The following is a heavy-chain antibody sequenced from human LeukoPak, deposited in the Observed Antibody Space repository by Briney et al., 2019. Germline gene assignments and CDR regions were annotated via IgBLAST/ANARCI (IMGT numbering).Heavy chain of an antibody. CDR2: INPNSGGT. CDR1: GYTFTSYA. CDR3: ARALSSSWYDDAFDI. V-gene: IGHV1-2*06. J-gene: IGHJ3*02. Sequence: ASVKVSCKASGYTFTSYAMNWVRQAPGQGLEWMGRINPNSGGTNYAQKFQGRVTMTRDTSISTAYMELSRLRSDDTAVYYCARALSSSWYDDAFDIWGQGTMVTVSS. D-gene: IGHD6-13*01.